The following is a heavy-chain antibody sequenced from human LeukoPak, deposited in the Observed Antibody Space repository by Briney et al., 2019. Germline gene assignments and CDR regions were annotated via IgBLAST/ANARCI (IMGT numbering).Heavy chain of an antibody. CDR3: ARQGGSSSPYYYYYMDV. Sequence: SETLSLTCAVYGGSFSGYYWSWIRQPPGKGLEWIGCIYHSGSTHHNPSLKSRVTISVDTSKNQFSLKLTSVTAADTAVYYCARQGGSSSPYYYYYMDVWGKGTTVTVSS. V-gene: IGHV4-34*01. CDR2: IYHSGST. D-gene: IGHD6-13*01. CDR1: GGSFSGYY. J-gene: IGHJ6*03.